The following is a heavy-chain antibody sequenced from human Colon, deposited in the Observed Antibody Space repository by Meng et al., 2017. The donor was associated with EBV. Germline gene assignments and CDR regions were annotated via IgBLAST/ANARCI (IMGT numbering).Heavy chain of an antibody. CDR1: GGSIRNDQW. CDR2: IIHGGSP. Sequence: QVQLQESGPGLVKPSGXLSLTCDVSGGSIRNDQWWSWVRQAPGKGLEWIGEIIHGGSPSYTPSLKSRVTISIDTSKNQLSLMLSSVTAADTAVYYCARRPTGIDYWGQGTLVTVAS. J-gene: IGHJ4*02. V-gene: IGHV4-4*02. D-gene: IGHD2-8*02. CDR3: ARRPTGIDY.